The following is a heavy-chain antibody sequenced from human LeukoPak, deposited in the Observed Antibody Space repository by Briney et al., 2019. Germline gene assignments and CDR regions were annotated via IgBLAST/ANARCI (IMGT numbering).Heavy chain of an antibody. J-gene: IGHJ4*02. D-gene: IGHD1-14*01. CDR3: ARDGINTPFDY. CDR2: IIPILGIA. Sequence: SVKVSCKASGGTFSSYAISWVRQAPGQGLGWMGRIIPILGIANYAQKFQGRVTITADKSTSTAYMELSSLRSEDTAVYYCARDGINTPFDYWGQGTLVTVSS. CDR1: GGTFSSYA. V-gene: IGHV1-69*04.